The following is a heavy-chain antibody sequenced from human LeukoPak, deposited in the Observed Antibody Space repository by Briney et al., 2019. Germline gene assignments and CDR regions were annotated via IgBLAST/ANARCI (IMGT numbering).Heavy chain of an antibody. Sequence: GGSLRLSCAASGFTFSSYAMSWVRQAPGKGLEGVSDISGSGGSTYYADSVKGRFTISRDNSKNTLYLQMNSLRAEDTAVYYCARRYYYDSSGDSYYFDYWGQGTLVSVSS. CDR1: GFTFSSYA. D-gene: IGHD3-22*01. CDR2: ISGSGGST. V-gene: IGHV3-23*01. CDR3: ARRYYYDSSGDSYYFDY. J-gene: IGHJ4*02.